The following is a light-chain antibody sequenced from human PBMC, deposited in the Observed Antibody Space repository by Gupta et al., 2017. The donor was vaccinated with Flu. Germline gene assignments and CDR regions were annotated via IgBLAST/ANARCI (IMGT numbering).Light chain of an antibody. V-gene: IGLV8-61*01. CDR1: SGSVSTNYY. CDR3: ELYMGSGISV. CDR2: STN. Sequence: VTITCGFTSGSVSTNYYSSWYQQTPGHAPRTLIYSTNTRSSGVPDRFSGSILGKKAALTITGAQADDEADYYCELYMGSGISVFGGGTKLTVL. J-gene: IGLJ3*02.